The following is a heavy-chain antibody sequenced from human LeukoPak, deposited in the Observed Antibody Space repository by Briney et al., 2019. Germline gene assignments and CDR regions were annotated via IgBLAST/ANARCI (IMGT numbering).Heavy chain of an antibody. D-gene: IGHD3-16*01. V-gene: IGHV3-7*04. J-gene: IGHJ5*02. CDR2: IKQDGSEK. CDR3: ATDGGNYPDRFDP. CDR1: GFIFSNNW. Sequence: GGSLRLSCAASGFIFSNNWMSWVRQAPGKGLEWVASIKQDGSEKYYVDSVKGRFTISRDNAKNSLSLQMNGLRVEDTALYYCATDGGNYPDRFDPWGQGTLVTVSS.